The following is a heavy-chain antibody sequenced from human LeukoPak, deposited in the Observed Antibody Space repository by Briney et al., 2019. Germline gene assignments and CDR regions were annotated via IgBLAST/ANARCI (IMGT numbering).Heavy chain of an antibody. CDR1: GFTVSSNY. CDR2: ISGSGGST. Sequence: GGSLRLSCAASGFTVSSNYMSWVRQAPGKGLEWVSAISGSGGSTYYADSVKGRFTISRDNSKNTLYLQMNSLRAEDTAVYYCAKLRYDFSLPFFDYWGQGTLVTVSS. CDR3: AKLRYDFSLPFFDY. J-gene: IGHJ4*02. D-gene: IGHD3-3*01. V-gene: IGHV3-23*01.